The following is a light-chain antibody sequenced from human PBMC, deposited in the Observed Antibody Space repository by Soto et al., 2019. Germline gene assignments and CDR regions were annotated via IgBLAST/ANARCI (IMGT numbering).Light chain of an antibody. V-gene: IGKV1D-13*01. Sequence: AIQLTQSPSSLSASVGDRVRIFCRASQGVSSALAWYQQKPGKAPELLIYGVSSLESGVPSRISGTGSGTDFTLTISSLQPEDFATYDCQQFNNFPLTFGGGTKVEIK. CDR1: QGVSSA. CDR2: GVS. J-gene: IGKJ4*01. CDR3: QQFNNFPLT.